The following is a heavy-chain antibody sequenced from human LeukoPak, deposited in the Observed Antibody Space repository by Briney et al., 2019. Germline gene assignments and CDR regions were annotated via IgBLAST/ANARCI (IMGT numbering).Heavy chain of an antibody. CDR1: GFTFDDYT. CDR3: ARDPREYSYGYWYFDL. Sequence: PGGSLRLSCAASGFTFDDYTMSWVRQAPEKGLEWVSGINWNGGSTGYADSVKGRFTISRDNAKNSLYLQMNSLRAEDTALYCCARDPREYSYGYWYFDLWGRGTLVTVSS. V-gene: IGHV3-20*04. J-gene: IGHJ2*01. CDR2: INWNGGST. D-gene: IGHD5-18*01.